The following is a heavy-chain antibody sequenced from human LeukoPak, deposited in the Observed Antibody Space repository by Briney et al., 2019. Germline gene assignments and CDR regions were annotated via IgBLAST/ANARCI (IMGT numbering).Heavy chain of an antibody. CDR2: VYYSGTT. J-gene: IGHJ4*02. D-gene: IGHD3-10*01. V-gene: IGHV4-39*07. CDR1: AFSVSSNY. Sequence: GSLRLSCAASAFSVSSNYMSWVRQAPGKGLEWIGSVYYSGTTYYSPSLKSRVTISVDTSKNQLSLNLRSVTAADTAVYFCARDLGFGTHDCWGQGTLVTVSS. CDR3: ARDLGFGTHDC.